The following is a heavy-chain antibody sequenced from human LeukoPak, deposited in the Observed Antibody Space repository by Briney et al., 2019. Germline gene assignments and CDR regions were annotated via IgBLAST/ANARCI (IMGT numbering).Heavy chain of an antibody. CDR1: GFDFKRYT. V-gene: IGHV3-43*01. D-gene: IGHD2-21*02. Sequence: PGGSLRVSCAASGFDFKRYTMHWVRQVPGKGLEWVSIINWQGGITDYADSVKGRFTISRDNSKQSLYLEMNSLRFEDTALYYCVKDPGGGDNWYFDYWGQGTLVTVSS. CDR2: INWQGGIT. J-gene: IGHJ4*02. CDR3: VKDPGGGDNWYFDY.